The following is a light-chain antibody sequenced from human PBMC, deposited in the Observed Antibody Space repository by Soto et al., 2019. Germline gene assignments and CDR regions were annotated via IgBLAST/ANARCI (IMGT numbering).Light chain of an antibody. J-gene: IGKJ5*01. CDR2: AAS. V-gene: IGKV1-39*01. CDR1: QTITIY. CDR3: QQTYNTPIT. Sequence: DIQMTQSPSSLSASVGDRVTITCRASQTITIYVNWYQQKPGQAPHLLIYAASSLQSGVPSRFSGSGSGTDFTLTISSLQPEDTAIYYCQQTYNTPITFGQGTRLEIK.